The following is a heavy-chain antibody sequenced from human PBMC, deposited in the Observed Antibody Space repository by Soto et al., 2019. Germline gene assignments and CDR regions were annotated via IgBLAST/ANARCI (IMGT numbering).Heavy chain of an antibody. V-gene: IGHV3-33*01. CDR2: IWYDGSNK. D-gene: IGHD3-22*01. CDR3: ARDLDYYDSSGYLNY. CDR1: GFTFSSYG. J-gene: IGHJ4*02. Sequence: GSLRLSCAASGFTFSSYGMHWVRQAPGKGLEWVAVIWYDGSNKYYADSVKGRFTISRDNSKNTLYLQMSSLRAEDTAVYYCARDLDYYDSSGYLNYWGQGTLVTVSS.